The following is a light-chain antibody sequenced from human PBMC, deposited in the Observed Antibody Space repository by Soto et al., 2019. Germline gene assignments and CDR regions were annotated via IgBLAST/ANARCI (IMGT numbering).Light chain of an antibody. CDR3: QSYDSSLSGSGVV. Sequence: QSVLTQPPSVSGAPGQRVTISCTGSSSSIGAGYDVHWYQQLPGTAPKLLIYGNSNRPSGVPDRLSGSKSGTSASLAITGLQAEDEADYYCQSYDSSLSGSGVVFGGGTKVTVL. CDR1: SSSIGAGYD. V-gene: IGLV1-40*01. CDR2: GNS. J-gene: IGLJ2*01.